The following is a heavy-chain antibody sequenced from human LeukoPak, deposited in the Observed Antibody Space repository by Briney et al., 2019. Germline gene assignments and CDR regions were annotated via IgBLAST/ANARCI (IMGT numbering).Heavy chain of an antibody. CDR2: ISGSGGST. CDR3: AKAGNLRRIVVPAAFDY. V-gene: IGHV3-23*01. D-gene: IGHD2-2*01. J-gene: IGHJ4*02. Sequence: GGSLRLSCAASGFTFSSYAMSWVRQAPGKGLEWVSAISGSGGSTYYADSVKGRFTISRDNSKNTLYLQMNSLRAEDTAVYYCAKAGNLRRIVVPAAFDYWGQGTLVTVSS. CDR1: GFTFSSYA.